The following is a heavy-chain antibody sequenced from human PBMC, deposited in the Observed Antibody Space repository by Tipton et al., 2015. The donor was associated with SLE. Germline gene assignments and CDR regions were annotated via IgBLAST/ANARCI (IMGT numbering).Heavy chain of an antibody. CDR2: VCLTGSA. CDR1: GGSISGDYC. V-gene: IGHV4-31*03. D-gene: IGHD3-16*02. CDR3: ARGRVNYIRGSYRPSSFDY. J-gene: IGHJ4*02. Sequence: TLSLTCTVSGGSISGDYCWSWIRQHPGKGLEWLGYVCLTGSAFYNPSLKSRLSISLDTSGNQISLNLTSVTAADTAVYYCARGRVNYIRGSYRPSSFDYWGQGTQVTVSS.